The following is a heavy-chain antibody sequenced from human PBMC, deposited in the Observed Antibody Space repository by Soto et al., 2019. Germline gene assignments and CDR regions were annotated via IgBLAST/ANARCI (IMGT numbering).Heavy chain of an antibody. CDR3: ARSFSFGVDYYYYMDV. V-gene: IGHV3-30*03. D-gene: IGHD3-16*01. CDR2: ITYDGSNK. Sequence: GGSLRLSCAASGFTFSSYAMSWVRQAPGKGLEWVAVITYDGSNKYYADSVKGRFTISRDNSKNTLYLQMNSLRAEDTAVYYCARSFSFGVDYYYYMDVWGKGTTVTVSS. CDR1: GFTFSSYA. J-gene: IGHJ6*03.